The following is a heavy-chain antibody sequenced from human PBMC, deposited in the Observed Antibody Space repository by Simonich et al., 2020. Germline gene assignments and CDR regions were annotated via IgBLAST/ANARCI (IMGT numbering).Heavy chain of an antibody. J-gene: IGHJ4*02. V-gene: IGHV4-34*01. Sequence: QVQLQQWGAGLLKPSETLSLPCAVYGGSFSGYYWSWLRQPPGKGLGWFGEINHSGSTNYNPSLKSRVTTSVDTSKNQFSLKLSSVTAADTAVYYCARHLQLGPFDYWGQGTLVTVSS. D-gene: IGHD1-1*01. CDR3: ARHLQLGPFDY. CDR2: INHSGST. CDR1: GGSFSGYY.